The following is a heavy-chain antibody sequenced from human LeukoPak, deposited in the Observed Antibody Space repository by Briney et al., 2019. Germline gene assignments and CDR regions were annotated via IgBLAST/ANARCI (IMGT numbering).Heavy chain of an antibody. CDR3: ARKGVGGSRDRYFDY. CDR2: IVPIFGTA. D-gene: IGHD1-26*01. V-gene: IGHV1-69*13. Sequence: SVKVSCKASGGTFSSYAISWVRQAPGQGLEWMGGIVPIFGTANYAQKFQGRVTITADESTSTAYMELSSLRSKDTAVYYCARKGVGGSRDRYFDYWGQGTLVTVSS. CDR1: GGTFSSYA. J-gene: IGHJ4*02.